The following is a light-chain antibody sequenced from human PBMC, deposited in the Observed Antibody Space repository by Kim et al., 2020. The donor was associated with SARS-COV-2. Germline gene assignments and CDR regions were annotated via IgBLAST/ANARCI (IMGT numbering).Light chain of an antibody. V-gene: IGLV1-44*01. Sequence: QAVVTQPPSASETPGRRVTISCSGSSSNIGSYTVNWYQQLPGTAPKVLIYSNDQRPSGVPDRFSGSKSGTSASLAISGLQSDDEGDYYCAAWDDSLNGRVFGTGTKVTVL. J-gene: IGLJ1*01. CDR3: AAWDDSLNGRV. CDR1: SSNIGSYT. CDR2: SND.